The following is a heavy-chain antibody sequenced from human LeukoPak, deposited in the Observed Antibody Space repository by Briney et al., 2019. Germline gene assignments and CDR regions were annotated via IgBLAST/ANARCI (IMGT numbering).Heavy chain of an antibody. CDR3: ARIYRGYYYGSGSLGPLFYYYMDV. J-gene: IGHJ6*03. V-gene: IGHV1-18*01. D-gene: IGHD3-10*01. CDR1: GYTFTSYG. Sequence: ASVKVSCKASGYTFTSYGISRVRQAPGQGLEWMGWISAYNGNTNYAQKLQGRVTMTTDTSTSTAYMELRSLRSDDTAVYYCARIYRGYYYGSGSLGPLFYYYMDVWGKGTTVTISS. CDR2: ISAYNGNT.